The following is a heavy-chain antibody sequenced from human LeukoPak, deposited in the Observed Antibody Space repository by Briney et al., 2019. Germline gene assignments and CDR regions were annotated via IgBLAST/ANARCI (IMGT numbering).Heavy chain of an antibody. J-gene: IGHJ4*02. CDR2: ITSSGDNT. V-gene: IGHV3-23*01. CDR1: GFTFSIYS. D-gene: IGHD3-22*01. Sequence: PGGSLRLSCAASGFTFSIYSMSWVRQAPGKGLEWVSSITSSGDNTFYTDPVKGRFIISRDNSKDMLYLQMNSLRAEDTAVYYCAKDRPNYYYSNGHYYRQNGDYWGQGTLVTVSS. CDR3: AKDRPNYYYSNGHYYRQNGDY.